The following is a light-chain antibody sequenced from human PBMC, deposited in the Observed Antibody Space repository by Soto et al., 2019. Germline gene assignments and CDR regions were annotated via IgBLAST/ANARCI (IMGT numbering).Light chain of an antibody. Sequence: EIVLTQSPGTLSLSPGERVTLPRRASQSVSSNYLAWHQQKPGQAPRLLIYNASSRATGIPDRFSGSGSGTDFTLTISRLEPEDFAVYYCQQYVSTPLTFGGGTKVEIK. V-gene: IGKV3-20*01. CDR1: QSVSSNY. J-gene: IGKJ4*01. CDR3: QQYVSTPLT. CDR2: NAS.